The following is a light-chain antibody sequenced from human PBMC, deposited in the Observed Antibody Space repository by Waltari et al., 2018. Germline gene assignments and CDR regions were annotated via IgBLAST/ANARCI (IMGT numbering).Light chain of an antibody. V-gene: IGKV2-30*01. Sequence: VMTQXPXXLPVTXXXXAXISCRPSQSLVASDGNTYFNWFQQSPGQSPRRLVSRVSERDSGVPDRFSGSGSGTDFSLRISRVEAEDVGVYYCMQGSHWPWTFGQGTKVEIK. J-gene: IGKJ1*01. CDR3: MQGSHWPWT. CDR2: RVS. CDR1: QSLVASDGNTY.